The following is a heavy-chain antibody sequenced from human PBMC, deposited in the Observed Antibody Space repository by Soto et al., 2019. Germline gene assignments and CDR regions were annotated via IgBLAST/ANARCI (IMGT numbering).Heavy chain of an antibody. CDR1: CASISKGDYS. V-gene: IGHV4-30-2*01. CDR3: ARGREGPFLDF. J-gene: IGHJ4*02. CDR2: IYSSGRS. Sequence: SETLSLTCAVSCASISKGDYSCSWIRQPPGRALEWMGDIYSSGRSDYNPSLKSRVTISINRSKNQFSLRLTSVTAADAAVYYCARGREGPFLDFWAQGALVPVSS.